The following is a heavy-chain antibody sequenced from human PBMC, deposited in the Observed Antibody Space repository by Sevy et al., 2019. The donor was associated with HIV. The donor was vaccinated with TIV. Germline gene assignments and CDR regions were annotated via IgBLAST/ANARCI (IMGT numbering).Heavy chain of an antibody. Sequence: ASVKVSCKASGGTFSSYAISWVRQAPGQGLEWMGGIIPIFGTANYAQKFQGRVTITADESTSTAYMELSSLRSEDTAVYYCARSVYSYAPTVGLYYYYGMDVWGQGTTVIVSS. CDR3: ARSVYSYAPTVGLYYYYGMDV. D-gene: IGHD5-18*01. V-gene: IGHV1-69*13. CDR2: IIPIFGTA. CDR1: GGTFSSYA. J-gene: IGHJ6*02.